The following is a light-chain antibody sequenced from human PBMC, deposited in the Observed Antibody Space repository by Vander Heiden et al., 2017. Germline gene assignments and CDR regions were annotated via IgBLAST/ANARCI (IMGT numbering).Light chain of an antibody. V-gene: IGLV1-44*01. CDR1: SSNIGRNN. Sequence: QPVLTQPPYASGTPGQRVTISCSGRSSNIGRNNVNWYQQLPGSTPKLLIYSNNQRPSGVPDRCSGSKSGTSASLAISGPQSEDEADYYCATWDDGLNHYFVFGTGTRVTVL. J-gene: IGLJ1*01. CDR2: SNN. CDR3: ATWDDGLNHYFV.